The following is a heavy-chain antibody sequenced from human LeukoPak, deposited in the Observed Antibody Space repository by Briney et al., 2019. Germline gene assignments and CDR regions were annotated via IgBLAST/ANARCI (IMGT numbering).Heavy chain of an antibody. CDR2: ISSSGGST. D-gene: IGHD2-21*01. CDR3: ARVGDQDAFDI. Sequence: PGGSLSLSCAASGFTFRNYAMHWVRQAPGQGLEYASAISSSGGSTYYANSVKGRFTISRDNSKNTLYLQMGSLRTEDMAVYYCARVGDQDAFDIWGQGTVVTVSS. CDR1: GFTFRNYA. V-gene: IGHV3-64*01. J-gene: IGHJ3*02.